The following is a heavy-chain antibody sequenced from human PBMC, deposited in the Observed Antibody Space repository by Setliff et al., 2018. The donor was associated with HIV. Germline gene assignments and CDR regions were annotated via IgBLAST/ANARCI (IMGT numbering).Heavy chain of an antibody. J-gene: IGHJ6*03. V-gene: IGHV1-2*02. CDR3: ASAGLSSTPYYYYYYMDV. CDR2: INPNSGGT. D-gene: IGHD1-1*01. Sequence: SVKVSCKASGYTFTGYYMQWVRQAPGQGLEWMSWINPNSGGTNYAQKFQDRVIMTRDTSISTAYMELSSLRSDDTAVYYCASAGLSSTPYYYYYYMDVWGKGTTVTVSS. CDR1: GYTFTGYY.